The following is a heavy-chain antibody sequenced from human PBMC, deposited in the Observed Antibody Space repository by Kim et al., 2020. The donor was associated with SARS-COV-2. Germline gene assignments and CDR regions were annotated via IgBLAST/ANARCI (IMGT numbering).Heavy chain of an antibody. CDR3: AKDQESGSRALYYFDY. D-gene: IGHD3-3*01. CDR1: GFTFSSYA. J-gene: IGHJ4*02. V-gene: IGHV3-23*01. CDR2: ISGSGGST. Sequence: GGSLRLSCAASGFTFSSYAMSWVRQAPGKGLEWVSAISGSGGSTYYADSVKGRFTISRDNSKNTLYLQMNSLRAEDTAVYYCAKDQESGSRALYYFDYWGQGTLVTVSS.